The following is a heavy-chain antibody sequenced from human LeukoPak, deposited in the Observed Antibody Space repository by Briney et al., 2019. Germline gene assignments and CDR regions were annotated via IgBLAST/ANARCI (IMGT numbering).Heavy chain of an antibody. CDR1: GGSFSGYY. D-gene: IGHD1-26*01. Sequence: SETLSLTCAVYGGSFSGYYWSWIRQPPGGGLEWIGEINHSGSTNYNPSLKSRVTISVDTSKNQFSLKLSSVTAADTAVYYCARLRAGTFDYWGQGTLVTVSS. V-gene: IGHV4-34*01. CDR3: ARLRAGTFDY. CDR2: INHSGST. J-gene: IGHJ4*02.